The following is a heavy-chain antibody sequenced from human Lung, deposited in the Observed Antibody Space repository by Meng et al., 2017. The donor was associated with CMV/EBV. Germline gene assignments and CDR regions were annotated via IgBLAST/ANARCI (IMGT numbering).Heavy chain of an antibody. CDR2: IYWDADK. V-gene: IGHV2-5*02. D-gene: IGHD4-17*01. CDR3: AHTPDGSYGDYPFDY. CDR1: GFPLRTSGGG. J-gene: IGHJ4*02. Sequence: SGFPLRTSGGGVGWIRQPPGKALEWLALIYWDADKRYSPSLKSRLTITKDTSKNQVVLTMTNMDPVDTATYYCAHTPDGSYGDYPFDYWGQGTLVTVSS.